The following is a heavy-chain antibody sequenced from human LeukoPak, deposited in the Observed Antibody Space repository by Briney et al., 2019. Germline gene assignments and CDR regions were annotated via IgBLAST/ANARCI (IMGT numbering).Heavy chain of an antibody. D-gene: IGHD2-2*01. CDR1: GYTFTSYD. CDR2: IIPILGIA. V-gene: IGHV1-69*04. Sequence: ASVKVSCKASGYTFTSYDINWVRQATGQGLEWMGRIIPILGIANYAQKFQGRVTITADKSTSTAYMELSSLRSEDTAVYYCARGGKYQLRSYYYYYYGMDVWGQGTTVTVSS. J-gene: IGHJ6*02. CDR3: ARGGKYQLRSYYYYYYGMDV.